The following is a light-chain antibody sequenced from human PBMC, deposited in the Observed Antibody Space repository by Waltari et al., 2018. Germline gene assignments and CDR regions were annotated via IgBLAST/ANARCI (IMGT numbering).Light chain of an antibody. CDR3: QQSYNMWA. Sequence: DIQMTQSPTSLPASVGDKVTITCRASESIRTYLNWYQHTAGRAPKLLIYATSSLQSGVPSRFSGSGSETDFTLTITSLQPEDFATYYCQQSYNMWAFGQGTKVEIK. J-gene: IGKJ1*01. V-gene: IGKV1-39*01. CDR1: ESIRTY. CDR2: ATS.